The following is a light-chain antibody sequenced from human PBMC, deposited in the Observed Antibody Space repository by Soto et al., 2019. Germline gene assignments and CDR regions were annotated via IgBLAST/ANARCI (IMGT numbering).Light chain of an antibody. CDR2: WAF. J-gene: IGKJ4*01. Sequence: DIVMTQSPDSLAVSLGERAAINCKSSQSVLYSSNNKNYLAWYQQKPGQPPRLLIYWAFTRESGVPDRFSGSGSGKDFTLSISTLQAEEVAVYYCQQYYSTPLTFGGGTKVEIK. CDR3: QQYYSTPLT. CDR1: QSVLYSSNNKNY. V-gene: IGKV4-1*01.